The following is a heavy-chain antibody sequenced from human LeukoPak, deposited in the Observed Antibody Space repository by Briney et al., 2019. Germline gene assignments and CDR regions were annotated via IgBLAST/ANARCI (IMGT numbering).Heavy chain of an antibody. D-gene: IGHD6-13*01. V-gene: IGHV3-20*04. J-gene: IGHJ5*02. CDR3: ATDLYAGTVNWFDP. CDR1: GFTFDDYA. CDR2: IDWSGGGT. Sequence: GGSLRLSCAASGFTFDDYAMTWVRQAPGRGLEWVSRIDWSGGGTTYADSVKGRFTISRDNAKNSLYLQMNSLRAEDTALYYCATDLYAGTVNWFDPRGQGTLVTVSS.